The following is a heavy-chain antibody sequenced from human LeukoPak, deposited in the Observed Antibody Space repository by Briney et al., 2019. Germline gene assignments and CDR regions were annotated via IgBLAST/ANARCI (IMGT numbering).Heavy chain of an antibody. CDR3: ARGTYYYGSGSSNWFDP. J-gene: IGHJ5*02. D-gene: IGHD3-10*01. Sequence: ASVKVSCKASGYIFTSYDINWVRQATGQGLEWMGWMNPNSGNTGYAQKFQGRATMTRNTSISTAYMELSSLRSEDTAVYYYARGTYYYGSGSSNWFDPWGQGTLVTVSS. CDR2: MNPNSGNT. V-gene: IGHV1-8*01. CDR1: GYIFTSYD.